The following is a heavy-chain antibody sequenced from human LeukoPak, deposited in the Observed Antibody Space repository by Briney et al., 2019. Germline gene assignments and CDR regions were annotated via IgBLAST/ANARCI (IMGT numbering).Heavy chain of an antibody. CDR2: ISSSGSTI. CDR1: GCTFSSYE. J-gene: IGHJ5*01. CDR3: ARELVCYPYNWFDP. V-gene: IGHV3-48*03. D-gene: IGHD2-2*01. Sequence: GGSLRLSCAASGCTFSSYEMNWVRQAPGKGLEWVSYISSSGSTIYYADSVKGRFTISRDNAKNSLYRQMNSLRAEDTGVYYCARELVCYPYNWFDPWGQGTLVTVSS.